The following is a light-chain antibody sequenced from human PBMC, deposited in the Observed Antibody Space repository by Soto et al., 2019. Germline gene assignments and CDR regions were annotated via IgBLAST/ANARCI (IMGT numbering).Light chain of an antibody. CDR3: QQYNNWPRT. Sequence: EIVMTQSPATLSVSPGERATLSCRASQSVRSNLAWYRQKPGQAPRLLIYGASTRATGIPARFSGSGSGTEFTLTISSLQSEDFAVYYCQQYNNWPRTFGQGNKVEIK. CDR1: QSVRSN. V-gene: IGKV3-15*01. CDR2: GAS. J-gene: IGKJ1*01.